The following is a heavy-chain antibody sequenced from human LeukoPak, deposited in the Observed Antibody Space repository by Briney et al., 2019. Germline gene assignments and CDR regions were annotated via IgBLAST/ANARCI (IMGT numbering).Heavy chain of an antibody. V-gene: IGHV1-46*01. CDR2: INPSGGST. D-gene: IGHD3-3*01. Sequence: ASVKVSCKASGYTFTSYYMHWVRQAPGQGLEWMGIINPSGGSTSYAQKFQGRVTMTRDTSTSTVYMELSSLRSEDTAVYYCAAGQKTYYDFWAKMDYYYYGMDVWGQGTTVTVSS. CDR1: GYTFTSYY. CDR3: AAGQKTYYDFWAKMDYYYYGMDV. J-gene: IGHJ6*02.